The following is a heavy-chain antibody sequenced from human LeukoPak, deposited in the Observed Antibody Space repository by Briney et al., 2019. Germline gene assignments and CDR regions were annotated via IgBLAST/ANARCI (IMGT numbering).Heavy chain of an antibody. J-gene: IGHJ4*02. V-gene: IGHV4-4*07. CDR1: GGSISSYY. CDR2: IYTGGT. CDR3: ARDRTGMDYFDY. D-gene: IGHD5-18*01. Sequence: PSETLSLTCTVSGGSISSYYWSWIGQPAGKGLEWIGRIYTGGTNYNPSLKSRVTISVDRSANQFSLKVSSVTAADTALYYCARDRTGMDYFDYWGQGTLVTVSS.